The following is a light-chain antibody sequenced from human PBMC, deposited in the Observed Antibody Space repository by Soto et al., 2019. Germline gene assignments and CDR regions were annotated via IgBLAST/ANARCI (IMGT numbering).Light chain of an antibody. Sequence: PRERATLSCRASQSVRSNFLARYQQKPGQAPRLLIYDASNRATGIPARFSGSGSGTDFTLTISSPEPEDFAVYYCQQRSNWLTFGGGTKV. V-gene: IGKV3-11*01. CDR2: DAS. CDR3: QQRSNWLT. J-gene: IGKJ4*01. CDR1: QSVRSNF.